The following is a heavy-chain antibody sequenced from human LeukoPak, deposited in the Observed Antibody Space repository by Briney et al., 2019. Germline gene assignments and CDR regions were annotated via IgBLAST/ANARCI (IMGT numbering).Heavy chain of an antibody. Sequence: GGSLRLSCAASGFTFSSYEMNWVRQAPGKELEWVSYISSSGSTIYYADSVKGRFTISRDNAKNSLYLQMNSLRAEDTAVYYCARQVVVVAATRGMDVWGQGTTVTVSS. CDR1: GFTFSSYE. V-gene: IGHV3-48*03. J-gene: IGHJ6*02. D-gene: IGHD2-15*01. CDR2: ISSSGSTI. CDR3: ARQVVVVAATRGMDV.